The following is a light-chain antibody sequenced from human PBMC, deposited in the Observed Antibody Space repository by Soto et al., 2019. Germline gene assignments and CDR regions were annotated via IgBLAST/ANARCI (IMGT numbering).Light chain of an antibody. Sequence: EIVMTQSPATLSVSPGERATLSCRASQSVSSNLAWYQQKPGQAPRLLIYAASTRATGIPARFSGSGSGTEFTLTISNLQSEDFAVYYCQHYNTWPPWTFGQGTKVDIK. V-gene: IGKV3-15*01. CDR2: AAS. CDR1: QSVSSN. CDR3: QHYNTWPPWT. J-gene: IGKJ1*01.